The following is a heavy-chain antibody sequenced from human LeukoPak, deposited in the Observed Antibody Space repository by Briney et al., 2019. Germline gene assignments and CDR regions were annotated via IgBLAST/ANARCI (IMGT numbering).Heavy chain of an antibody. CDR1: GFTFSDYY. J-gene: IGHJ4*02. V-gene: IGHV3-11*04. CDR3: ARDAFLGRFDY. CDR2: ISSSGSTI. Sequence: GGSLGLSCAASGFTFSDYYMSWIRQAPGKGLEWVSYISSSGSTIYYADSVKGRFTISRDNSKNTLYLQMNSLRAEDTAVYYCARDAFLGRFDYWGQGTLVTVSS. D-gene: IGHD2/OR15-2a*01.